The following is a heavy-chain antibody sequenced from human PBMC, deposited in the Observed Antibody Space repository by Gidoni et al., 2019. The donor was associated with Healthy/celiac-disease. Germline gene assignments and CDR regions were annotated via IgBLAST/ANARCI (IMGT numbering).Heavy chain of an antibody. CDR1: GFTFSSYG. J-gene: IGHJ4*02. V-gene: IGHV3-30*18. CDR3: AKDFDGPEDY. Sequence: QVQLVESGGGVVPPGRSLGLSCAASGFTFSSYGMHWVRQAPGKGLEWVAVISYDGSNKYYADSVKGRFTISRDNSKNTLYLQMNSLRAEDTAVYYCAKDFDGPEDYWGQGTLVTVSS. CDR2: ISYDGSNK.